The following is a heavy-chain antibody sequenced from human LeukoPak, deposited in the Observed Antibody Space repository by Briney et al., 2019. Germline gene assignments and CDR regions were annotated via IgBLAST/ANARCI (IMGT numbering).Heavy chain of an antibody. CDR1: GFTFSSYW. D-gene: IGHD1-26*01. Sequence: GGSLRLSCAASGFTFSSYWMSWVRQAPVKGLGWVAFIRYDGSDKYFADIVKGRFTISRDNSKNTVYLQMNSLRVEDTAIYYCARDPLTGSYGVNWLDPWGQGTLVTVSS. CDR3: ARDPLTGSYGVNWLDP. V-gene: IGHV3-30*02. J-gene: IGHJ5*02. CDR2: IRYDGSDK.